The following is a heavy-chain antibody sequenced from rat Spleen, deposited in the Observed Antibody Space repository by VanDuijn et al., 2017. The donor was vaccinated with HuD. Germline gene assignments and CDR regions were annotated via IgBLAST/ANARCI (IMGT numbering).Heavy chain of an antibody. Sequence: EVQLQESGPGLVKPSQSLSLTCSVTGYSITSNYWGWIRKFPGNKMEWMGYIDYSGRTSYNPSLKSRISITRDTSKNQFFLQLNSVTTEETATDYCTRGLSMSSTNYYYALFAYWGQGTLVTVSS. V-gene: IGHV3-1*01. D-gene: IGHD1-6*01. J-gene: IGHJ3*01. CDR2: IDYSGRT. CDR3: TRGLSMSSTNYYYALFAY. CDR1: GYSITSNY.